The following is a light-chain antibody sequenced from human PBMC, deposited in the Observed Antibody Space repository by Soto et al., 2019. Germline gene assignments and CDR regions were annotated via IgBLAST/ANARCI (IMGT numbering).Light chain of an antibody. Sequence: EILLTQSPGTLSLSPGEISTLSCRSSQSVSNNYLAWYQQKPGQAPRLLIYGASTRATGIPARFSGSGSGTEFTLTISSLQSEDFAVYYCQQYNNWPFTFGPGTKVDIK. V-gene: IGKV3-15*01. CDR2: GAS. CDR1: QSVSNN. J-gene: IGKJ3*01. CDR3: QQYNNWPFT.